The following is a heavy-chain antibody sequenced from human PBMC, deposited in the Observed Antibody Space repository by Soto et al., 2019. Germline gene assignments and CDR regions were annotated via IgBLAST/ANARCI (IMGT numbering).Heavy chain of an antibody. J-gene: IGHJ6*03. CDR1: GGSISSYY. CDR3: ARATKTTVTTKGYYYYYMDV. D-gene: IGHD4-17*01. Sequence: SETLSLTCTVSGGSISSYYWSWIRQPPGKGLEWIGYIYYSGSTNYNPSLRSRVTISVDTSKNQFSLKLSSVTAADTAVYYCARATKTTVTTKGYYYYYMDVWGKGTTVTVSS. V-gene: IGHV4-59*01. CDR2: IYYSGST.